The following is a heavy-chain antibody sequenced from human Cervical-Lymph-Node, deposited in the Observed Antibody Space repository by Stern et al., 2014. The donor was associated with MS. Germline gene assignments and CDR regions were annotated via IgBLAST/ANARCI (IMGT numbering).Heavy chain of an antibody. J-gene: IGHJ4*02. D-gene: IGHD5-24*01. V-gene: IGHV4-59*08. Sequence: VHLVESGPGLVKPSETLSLTCTVSGGSISSNYWSWIRQPPGKGLEWIGYLPYSGNTNYNPSLKSRVTTSVDTSKNQFSLSLRSVPAADTAVYYCARHGPPRRRDDSNHPNFDYWGPGTLVAVSS. CDR1: GGSISSNY. CDR3: ARHGPPRRRDDSNHPNFDY. CDR2: LPYSGNT.